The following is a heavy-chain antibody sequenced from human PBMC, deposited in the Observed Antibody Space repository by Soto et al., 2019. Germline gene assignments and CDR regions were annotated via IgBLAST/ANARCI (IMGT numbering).Heavy chain of an antibody. Sequence: GGSVRLSXAASGFTFSSYSMNWVRQAPGKGLECVSYISSSSSTIYYADSVKGRFTISRDNDKNSLYLQINSLRDEDTAVYYCARVSRQDWNFIYYYYGIDVWGQVPTVTVSS. CDR3: ARVSRQDWNFIYYYYGIDV. CDR2: ISSSSSTI. D-gene: IGHD1-7*01. CDR1: GFTFSSYS. J-gene: IGHJ6*02. V-gene: IGHV3-48*02.